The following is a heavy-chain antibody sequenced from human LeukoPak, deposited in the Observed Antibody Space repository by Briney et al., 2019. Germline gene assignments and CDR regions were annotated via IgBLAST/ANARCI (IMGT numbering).Heavy chain of an antibody. D-gene: IGHD3-10*01. CDR2: INHSGST. CDR1: GGSIRRDGTL. Sequence: SETLSLTCAVSGGSIRRDGTLWGWIRQPPGKGLEWIGEINHSGSTNYNPSLKSRVTISLDTSKNQFSLKLSSVTAADTAVYYCARLKTYGSGSYYKVTRNRSIDYWGQGTLVTVSS. CDR3: ARLKTYGSGSYYKVTRNRSIDY. V-gene: IGHV4-34*01. J-gene: IGHJ4*02.